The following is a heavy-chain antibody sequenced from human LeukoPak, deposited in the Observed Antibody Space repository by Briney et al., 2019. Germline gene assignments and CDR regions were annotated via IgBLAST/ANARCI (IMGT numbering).Heavy chain of an antibody. J-gene: IGHJ6*03. CDR1: GGSINSGNYY. CDR2: FFATGST. CDR3: ARGIVSPRFYDYMDV. Sequence: TLSLTCTVSGGSINSGNYYWTWIRQPAGKGLEWIGRFFATGSTSSSHNPSLSGRASISVDTSKNQFSLELNSVTAADSAVYFCARGIVSPRFYDYMDVWGKGTTVTFSS. D-gene: IGHD1-26*01. V-gene: IGHV4-61*02.